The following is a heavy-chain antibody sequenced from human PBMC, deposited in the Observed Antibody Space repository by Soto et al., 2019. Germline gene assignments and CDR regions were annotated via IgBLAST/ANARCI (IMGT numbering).Heavy chain of an antibody. D-gene: IGHD1-1*01. CDR2: IKLDGSEE. Sequence: RGALRLSFAAPGFTLTKFCVSWVRQAPWKGLEWVANIKLDGSEEYYLDSVKVRFTISRDNAKNSLDLQMDSLRAEDSAVYYCAKLSTGVDDADYWGQGTLVTVSS. J-gene: IGHJ4*02. CDR1: GFTLTKFC. V-gene: IGHV3-7*03. CDR3: AKLSTGVDDADY.